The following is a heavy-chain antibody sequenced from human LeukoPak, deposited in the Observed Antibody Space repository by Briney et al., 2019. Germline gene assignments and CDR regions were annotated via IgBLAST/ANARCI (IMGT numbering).Heavy chain of an antibody. CDR1: GYSISSGSY. V-gene: IGHV4-38-2*02. CDR2: IWHDGTN. J-gene: IGHJ6*02. D-gene: IGHD1-1*01. Sequence: PSETLSLTCIVTGYSISSGSYWGWIRQSPGRGLEWIASIWHDGTNYYNPSLKSRVTISVDTSKNQFSLKMTSVTAADTAVYYCARRMTTYYYGMDVWGQGTTVFVSS. CDR3: ARRMTTYYYGMDV.